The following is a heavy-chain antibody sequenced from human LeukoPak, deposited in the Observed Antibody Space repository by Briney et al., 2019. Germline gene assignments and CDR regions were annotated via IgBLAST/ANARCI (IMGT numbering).Heavy chain of an antibody. Sequence: GGSLRLSCAASGFTFSSYAMSWVRQAPGKGLEWVSAISGSGGSTYYADSVKGRFTISRDNSKNTLYLQMNSLRAEDTAVYYCARDPTIFGVVITRWGYFDYWGQGTLVTVSS. CDR2: ISGSGGST. CDR3: ARDPTIFGVVITRWGYFDY. J-gene: IGHJ4*02. D-gene: IGHD3-3*01. V-gene: IGHV3-23*01. CDR1: GFTFSSYA.